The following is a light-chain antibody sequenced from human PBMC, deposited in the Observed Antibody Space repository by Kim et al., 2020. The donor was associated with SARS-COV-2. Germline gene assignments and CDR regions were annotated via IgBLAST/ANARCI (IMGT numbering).Light chain of an antibody. Sequence: PGQTASITCSGDKLGDKYACWYQQTPGQTPVLVIYQDSKRPSGIPGRFSGSNSGNTATLTISGTQAMDEADYYCQAWDSSTALYVFGTGTKVTVL. J-gene: IGLJ1*01. CDR2: QDS. CDR1: KLGDKY. CDR3: QAWDSSTALYV. V-gene: IGLV3-1*01.